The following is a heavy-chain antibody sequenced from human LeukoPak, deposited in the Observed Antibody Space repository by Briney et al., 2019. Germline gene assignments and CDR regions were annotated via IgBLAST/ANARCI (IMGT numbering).Heavy chain of an antibody. CDR1: GFTFSSYA. Sequence: SGGSLRLSCAASGFTFSSYAMHWVRQAPGKGLEWVAVISYDGSNKYYADSVKGRFTISRDNSKNSLYLQMNSLRAEDTAVYYCARCSSGIGWIYGMDVWGQGTTVTVSS. J-gene: IGHJ6*02. D-gene: IGHD6-19*01. CDR3: ARCSSGIGWIYGMDV. V-gene: IGHV3-30-3*01. CDR2: ISYDGSNK.